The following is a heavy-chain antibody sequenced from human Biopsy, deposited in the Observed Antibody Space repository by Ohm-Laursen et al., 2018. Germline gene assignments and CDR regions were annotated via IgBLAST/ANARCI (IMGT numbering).Heavy chain of an antibody. CDR2: IMSLYNTT. V-gene: IGHV1-69*06. CDR1: GGMFNSYT. CDR3: ARGLGGYDYWYFDL. J-gene: IGHJ2*01. D-gene: IGHD5-12*01. Sequence: SSVKVSCKASGGMFNSYTINWLRQAPGQGLQWMGGIMSLYNTTNYAQKFWDRITVTADKSTNTVYMTLSSLTSEDTAVYFCARGLGGYDYWYFDLWGRGTLVIVSS.